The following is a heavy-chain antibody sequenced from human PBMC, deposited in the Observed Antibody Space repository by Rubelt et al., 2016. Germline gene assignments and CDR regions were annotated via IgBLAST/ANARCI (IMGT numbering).Heavy chain of an antibody. CDR2: IYSGGST. V-gene: IGHV3-53*01. D-gene: IGHD1-26*01. CDR1: GFTVSSNY. J-gene: IGHJ2*01. Sequence: EVQLVESGGGLIQPGGSLRLSCAASGFTVSSNYMSWVRQAPGKGLEWVSVIYSGGSTYYADSVKGRFTSSRDNFKSTLYLQMNSRRAEETDVYYCARERRASDWYVDCWGRGTLVTVSS. CDR3: ARERRASDWYVDC.